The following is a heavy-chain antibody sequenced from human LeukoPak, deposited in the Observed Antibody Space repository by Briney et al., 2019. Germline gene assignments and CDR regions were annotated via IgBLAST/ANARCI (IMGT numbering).Heavy chain of an antibody. Sequence: SETLSLTCTVSGGSISSYYWSWIRQPPGKGLEWIGYIYYSESTNYNPSLKSRVTLSLDTSTNQFSLKLGSVTAADTAVYFCARHKEWLADAFDIWGQGTMVTVSS. CDR3: ARHKEWLADAFDI. J-gene: IGHJ3*02. CDR1: GGSISSYY. CDR2: IYYSEST. D-gene: IGHD6-19*01. V-gene: IGHV4-59*08.